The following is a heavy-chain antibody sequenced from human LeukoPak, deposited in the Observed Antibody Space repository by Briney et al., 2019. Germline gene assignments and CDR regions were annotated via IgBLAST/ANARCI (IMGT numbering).Heavy chain of an antibody. D-gene: IGHD5-24*01. V-gene: IGHV1-3*01. CDR3: ARDTSRDGYKLWEAFDI. J-gene: IGHJ3*02. Sequence: ASVKVSCKAPGYTFTSYAMHWVRQAPGQRLEWMGWINAGNGNTKYSQEFQGRVTITRDTSASTAYMELSSLRSEDTAVYYCARDTSRDGYKLWEAFDIWGQGTMVTVSS. CDR2: INAGNGNT. CDR1: GYTFTSYA.